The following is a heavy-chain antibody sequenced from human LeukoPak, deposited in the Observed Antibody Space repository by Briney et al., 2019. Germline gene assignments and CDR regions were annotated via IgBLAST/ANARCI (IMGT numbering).Heavy chain of an antibody. Sequence: SETLSLTCAVYGGSFSGYYWSWIRQPPGKGLEWIGEINHSGSTNYNPSLKSRVTISVDTSKNQFSLKLSSVTAADTAVYYCARGRILWFGEMGAFDIWGQGTMVNVSS. CDR2: INHSGST. CDR3: ARGRILWFGEMGAFDI. V-gene: IGHV4-34*01. CDR1: GGSFSGYY. D-gene: IGHD3-10*01. J-gene: IGHJ3*02.